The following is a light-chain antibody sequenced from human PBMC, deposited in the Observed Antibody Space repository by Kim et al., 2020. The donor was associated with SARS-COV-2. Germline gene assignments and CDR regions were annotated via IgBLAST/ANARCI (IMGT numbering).Light chain of an antibody. Sequence: ASVGDRVTITWRASQGISNWVTWDQQKTGKAPKLLIYAASTLQSGVPSRFSGSGSGTDFTLTISCLQSEDFATYYCQQYYSYPITFGQGTRLEIK. CDR2: AAS. CDR1: QGISNW. CDR3: QQYYSYPIT. V-gene: IGKV1-8*01. J-gene: IGKJ5*01.